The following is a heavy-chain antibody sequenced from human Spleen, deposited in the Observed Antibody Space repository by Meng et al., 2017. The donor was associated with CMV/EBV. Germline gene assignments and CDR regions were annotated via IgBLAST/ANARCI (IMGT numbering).Heavy chain of an antibody. CDR1: GDSVSNNDVA. CDR2: TYFRSNWYN. Sequence: SQTLSLTCAISGDSVSNNDVAWNWIRQSPLRGLEWLGRTYFRSNWYNEYAVSVRSRITFNSDTSKNQFSLQLSSVIPEDTAVYYCARVAARSLDYWGQGTLVTVSS. J-gene: IGHJ4*02. CDR3: ARVAARSLDY. V-gene: IGHV6-1*01. D-gene: IGHD2-15*01.